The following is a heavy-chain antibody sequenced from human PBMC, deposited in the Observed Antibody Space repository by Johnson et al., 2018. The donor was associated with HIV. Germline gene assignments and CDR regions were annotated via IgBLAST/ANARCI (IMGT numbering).Heavy chain of an antibody. Sequence: VQLVESGGGLVQPGGSLRLSCGASGFSVSNNYMNWVRQAPGKGLEWVSVIYSGGSTYYADSVRGRFTISRDNSRNTLYLQMSSLRAEDTAVYYCASENWGQRMNAFDIWGQGTMVTVSS. J-gene: IGHJ3*02. D-gene: IGHD7-27*01. CDR1: GFSVSNNY. CDR3: ASENWGQRMNAFDI. CDR2: IYSGGST. V-gene: IGHV3-66*01.